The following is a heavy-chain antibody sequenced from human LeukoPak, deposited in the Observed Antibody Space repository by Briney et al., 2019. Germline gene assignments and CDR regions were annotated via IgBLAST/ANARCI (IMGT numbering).Heavy chain of an antibody. CDR2: ISDDGSRQ. J-gene: IGHJ4*02. D-gene: IGHD3-10*01. V-gene: IGHV3-30-3*01. CDR3: VKDRTGTYTLDY. Sequence: GRSPRLSCAATGFTFSNYAIHWGRQAPGKGLEWVAFISDDGSRQHYADSVKGRFTISRDNSKNTLNLQMNSLRAEDTAVYYCVKDRTGTYTLDYWGQGTLVTVSS. CDR1: GFTFSNYA.